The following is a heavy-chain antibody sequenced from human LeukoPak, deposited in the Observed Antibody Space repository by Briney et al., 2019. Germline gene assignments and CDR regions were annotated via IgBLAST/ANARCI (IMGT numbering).Heavy chain of an antibody. CDR2: IYYSGST. V-gene: IGHV4-31*03. CDR3: ARNYYFDL. Sequence: PSETLSLTCTVSDGSISSGGYYWSWIRQHPGKGLEWIGYIYYSGSTYYNPSLKSRFTISGDTSKNQFSLRLSSVTAADTAVYYCARNYYFDLWGQGTLVTVSS. CDR1: DGSISSGGYY. J-gene: IGHJ4*02.